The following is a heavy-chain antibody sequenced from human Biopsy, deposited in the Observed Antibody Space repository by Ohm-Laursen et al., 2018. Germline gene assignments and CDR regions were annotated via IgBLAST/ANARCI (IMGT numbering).Heavy chain of an antibody. J-gene: IGHJ4*02. CDR2: IIPILHVP. V-gene: IGHV1-69*04. Sequence: SVKVSCKASGGTLITYAISWVRQAPGQGLEWMGRIIPILHVPTYAQSFQVRVTISADKSTSTAYMELSGLRSEDTAVYYCASLEDRTFDKWGQGTLVTVSS. CDR1: GGTLITYA. CDR3: ASLEDRTFDK.